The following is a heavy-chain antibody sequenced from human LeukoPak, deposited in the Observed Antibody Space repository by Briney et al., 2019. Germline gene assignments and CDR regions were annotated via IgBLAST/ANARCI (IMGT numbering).Heavy chain of an antibody. CDR2: MWYDGSNK. D-gene: IGHD6-19*01. CDR1: GFTFSSYG. Sequence: PGRSLRLSCAASGFTFSSYGMHWVRQAPGKGLEWVAVMWYDGSNKYYADPVKGRFTIFRDNSKNTLYLPMNSLRPEDTAVYYCARRPRIAVAGPPDYWGEGTLVTVSS. J-gene: IGHJ4*02. CDR3: ARRPRIAVAGPPDY. V-gene: IGHV3-33*01.